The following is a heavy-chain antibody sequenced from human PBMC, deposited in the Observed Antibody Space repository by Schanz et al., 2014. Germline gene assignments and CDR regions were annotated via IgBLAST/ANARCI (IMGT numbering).Heavy chain of an antibody. CDR2: VYTRGST. Sequence: QVQLQESGPGLVKPSQTLSLTCSVSGGSISSGSYYWNWIRQPAGKGLEWIGRVYTRGSTNYNPSRKTRVTTSLATSRNHFSLTLTSLTAADTAVDYCARDTTWRLDLAGRGTLVTVSS. CDR1: GGSISSGSYY. J-gene: IGHJ2*01. D-gene: IGHD1-1*01. V-gene: IGHV4-61*02. CDR3: ARDTTWRLDL.